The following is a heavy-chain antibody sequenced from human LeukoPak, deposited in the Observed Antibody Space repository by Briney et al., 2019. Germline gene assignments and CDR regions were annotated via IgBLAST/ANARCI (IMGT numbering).Heavy chain of an antibody. CDR3: ARGSSTSRIAVAGTRYYFDY. CDR1: GYTFTGYY. Sequence: ASVKVSCKASGYTFTGYYVHWVRQAPGQGLEWMGWINPNSGGTNYAQKFQGWVTMTRDTSISTAYMELSRLRSDDTAVYYCARGSSTSRIAVAGTRYYFDYWGQGTLVTVSS. J-gene: IGHJ4*02. D-gene: IGHD6-19*01. CDR2: INPNSGGT. V-gene: IGHV1-2*04.